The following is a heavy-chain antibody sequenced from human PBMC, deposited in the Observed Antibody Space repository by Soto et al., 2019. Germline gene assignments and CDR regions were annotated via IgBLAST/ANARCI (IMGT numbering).Heavy chain of an antibody. D-gene: IGHD4-17*01. Sequence: PSETLSLTCTLSRRSIISGGYYWSWIRQHPGKGLEWIGYIYYSGSTYDNPSLKSRVTISVDTSKNQFSLKLSSVTAADTAMYYCARVRPHFYGDRSFDYWGQGTLVTVSS. CDR3: ARVRPHFYGDRSFDY. CDR1: RRSIISGGYY. J-gene: IGHJ4*02. CDR2: IYYSGST. V-gene: IGHV4-31*03.